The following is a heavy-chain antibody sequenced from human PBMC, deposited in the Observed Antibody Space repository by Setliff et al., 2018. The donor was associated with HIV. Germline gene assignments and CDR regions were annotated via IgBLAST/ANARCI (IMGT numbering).Heavy chain of an antibody. CDR3: ARERGSSSGYYYYGMDV. Sequence: SETLSLTCTVTGGSISSGGFYWTWIRQHPGKGLEWIGYIYNTGSTYHSPSLESRVTISVDTSKNQFSLKLSSVTAADTAVYYCARERGSSSGYYYYGMDVWGQGTTVTVSS. V-gene: IGHV4-31*03. CDR1: GGSISSGGFY. CDR2: IYNTGST. D-gene: IGHD6-6*01. J-gene: IGHJ6*02.